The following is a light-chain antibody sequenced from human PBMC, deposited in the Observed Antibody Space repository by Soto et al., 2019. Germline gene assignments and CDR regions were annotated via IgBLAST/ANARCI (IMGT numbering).Light chain of an antibody. CDR1: QSVSSN. J-gene: IGKJ1*01. CDR2: GAS. Sequence: EIVMTQSPATLSVSPGERATLSCRASQSVSSNLAWYQQKPGQAPRLLIYGASTRATGIPAGFSGSGSGTDFTLTISSLQSEDLAVYYCQQYSNWPRTFGQGTKVDIK. CDR3: QQYSNWPRT. V-gene: IGKV3-15*01.